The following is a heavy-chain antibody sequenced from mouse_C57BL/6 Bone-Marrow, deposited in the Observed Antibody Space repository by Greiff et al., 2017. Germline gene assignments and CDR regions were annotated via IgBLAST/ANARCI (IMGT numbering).Heavy chain of an antibody. V-gene: IGHV1-19*01. CDR1: GYTFTDYY. D-gene: IGHD2-12*01. CDR2: INPYNGGT. CDR3: ARFRDYSFFDY. Sequence: VQLQQSGPVLVKPGASVKMSCKASGYTFTDYYMNWVKQSHGKSLEWIGVINPYNGGTSYNQKFKGKATLTVDKSSSTAYMELNSLTSEDSAVYYCARFRDYSFFDYWGQGTTLTVSS. J-gene: IGHJ2*01.